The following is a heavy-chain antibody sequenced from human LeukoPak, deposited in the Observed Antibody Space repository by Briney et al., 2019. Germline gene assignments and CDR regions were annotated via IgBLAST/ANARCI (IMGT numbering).Heavy chain of an antibody. Sequence: PGGSLRLSCAPSGFTFSGYAMRWVRQAPGKGVEWVSAISGSGTNTYYADSVKGRFTISRDNSKNTVYLQMNSLRGEDTAVYYCAKDIRYYYDRSGFYYDYWGQGTLLTVSS. D-gene: IGHD3-22*01. CDR1: GFTFSGYA. J-gene: IGHJ4*02. CDR2: ISGSGTNT. V-gene: IGHV3-23*01. CDR3: AKDIRYYYDRSGFYYDY.